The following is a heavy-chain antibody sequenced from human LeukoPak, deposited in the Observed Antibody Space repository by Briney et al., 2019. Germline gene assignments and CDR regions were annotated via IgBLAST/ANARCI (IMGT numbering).Heavy chain of an antibody. CDR3: ASPGSGSSNAFDI. Sequence: GESLKISCKGSGYSFTTYWIGWVRQMPGKGLEWMGIICPGDSDTRYSPSFQGQVTISADKSISTAYLQWSSLKASGTAMYYCASPGSGSSNAFDIWGQGTMVTVSS. V-gene: IGHV5-51*01. CDR1: GYSFTTYW. CDR2: ICPGDSDT. D-gene: IGHD3-10*01. J-gene: IGHJ3*02.